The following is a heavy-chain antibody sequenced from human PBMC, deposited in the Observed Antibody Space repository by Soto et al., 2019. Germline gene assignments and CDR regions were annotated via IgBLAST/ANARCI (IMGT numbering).Heavy chain of an antibody. J-gene: IGHJ6*02. V-gene: IGHV4-34*01. D-gene: IGHD6-6*01. Sequence: SETLSLTCAVYGGSFSGYYWSWIRQPPGKGLEWIGEINHSGSTNYNPSLKSRVTISVDTSKNQFSLKLSSVTAADTAVYYCARGKQLVRNYYYYYGMDVWGQGTTVT. CDR2: INHSGST. CDR3: ARGKQLVRNYYYYYGMDV. CDR1: GGSFSGYY.